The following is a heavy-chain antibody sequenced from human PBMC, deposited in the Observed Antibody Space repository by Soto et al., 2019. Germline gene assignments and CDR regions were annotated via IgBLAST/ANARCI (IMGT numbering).Heavy chain of an antibody. CDR2: ISAYNGNT. CDR1: GYTFASYG. J-gene: IGHJ4*02. CDR3: ARVSSGWYSESLDY. Sequence: ASVKVSCKASGYTFASYGRSWVRQAPGQGLEWMGWISAYNGNTNYAQKLQGRVTMTTDTSTSTAYMELRSLRSDDTAVYYCARVSSGWYSESLDYWGQGTLLTVSS. D-gene: IGHD6-19*01. V-gene: IGHV1-18*01.